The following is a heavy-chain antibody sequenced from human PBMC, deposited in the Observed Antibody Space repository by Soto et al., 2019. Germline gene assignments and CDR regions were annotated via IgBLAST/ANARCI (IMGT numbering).Heavy chain of an antibody. D-gene: IGHD6-6*01. CDR3: ARASPDSSSSRTPLDY. V-gene: IGHV3-30-3*01. CDR1: GFTFSSYA. Sequence: QVQLVESGGGVVQPGRSLRLSCAASGFTFSSYAMHWVRQAPGKGLEWVAVISYDGSNKYYADSVKGRFTISRDNSKNRLYLQMNSLRAEDTAVYYCARASPDSSSSRTPLDYWGQGTLVTVSS. J-gene: IGHJ4*02. CDR2: ISYDGSNK.